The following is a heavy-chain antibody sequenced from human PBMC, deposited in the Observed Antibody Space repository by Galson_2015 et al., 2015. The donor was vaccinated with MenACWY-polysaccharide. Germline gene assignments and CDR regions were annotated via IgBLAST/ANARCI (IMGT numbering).Heavy chain of an antibody. CDR1: GFRISTYY. CDR3: AKDFHNYGMDV. Sequence: SLRLSCAASGFRISTYYMNWVRQTPGKGLEWVSSISKSGNAMQYTVSVRGRFTISRDIAKNSLFLQMNSLGVEDTAIYYCAKDFHNYGMDVWGHGTTVTVSS. J-gene: IGHJ6*02. V-gene: IGHV3-21*06. CDR2: ISKSGNAM.